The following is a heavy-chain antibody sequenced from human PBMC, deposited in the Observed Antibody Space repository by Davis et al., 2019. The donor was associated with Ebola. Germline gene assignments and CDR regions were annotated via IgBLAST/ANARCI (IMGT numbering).Heavy chain of an antibody. CDR2: INAGNGNT. CDR1: GYTFTSYA. Sequence: ASVKVSCKASGYTFTSYAMHWVRQAPGQRLEWMGWINAGNGNTKYSQKFQGRVTITRDTSASTAYMELSSLRSEDTAMYYCARGLRYFDWLPWGQGTLVTVSS. J-gene: IGHJ4*02. V-gene: IGHV1-3*01. D-gene: IGHD3-9*01. CDR3: ARGLRYFDWLP.